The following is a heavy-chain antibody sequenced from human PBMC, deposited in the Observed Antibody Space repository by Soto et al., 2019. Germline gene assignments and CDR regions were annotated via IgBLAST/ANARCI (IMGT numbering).Heavy chain of an antibody. CDR2: INAGNGNT. J-gene: IGHJ3*02. CDR3: ARIHSSGWYDAFDI. D-gene: IGHD6-19*01. CDR1: GYTFTSYG. V-gene: IGHV1-3*01. Sequence: ASVKVSCKASGYTFTSYGISWVRQAPGQGLEWMGWINAGNGNTKYSQKFQGRVTITRDTSASTAYMELSSLRSEDTAVYYCARIHSSGWYDAFDIWGQGTMVTVSS.